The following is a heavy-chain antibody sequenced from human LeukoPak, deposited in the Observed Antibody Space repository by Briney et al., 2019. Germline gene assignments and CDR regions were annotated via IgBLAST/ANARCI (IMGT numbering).Heavy chain of an antibody. CDR1: GYTFTSYG. Sequence: SVKVSCKASGYTFTSYGISWVRQAPGQGLEWMGRIIPIFGTANYAQKFQGRVTITTDESTSTAYMELSSLRSEDTAVYYCARDGSYYYDSSGYTFDYWGQGTLVTVSS. J-gene: IGHJ4*02. CDR3: ARDGSYYYDSSGYTFDY. V-gene: IGHV1-69*05. D-gene: IGHD3-22*01. CDR2: IIPIFGTA.